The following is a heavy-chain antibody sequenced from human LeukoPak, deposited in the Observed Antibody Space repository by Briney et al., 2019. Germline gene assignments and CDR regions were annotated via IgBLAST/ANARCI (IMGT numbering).Heavy chain of an antibody. CDR1: GYTFTGYY. Sequence: ASVKVSCKASGYTFTGYYMHWVRQAPGQGLEWMGWINPNSGGTNYAQKFQGRVTMTRDTSISTAYMELSRLRSDDTAVYYCARGGTDIVVVGRWFDPWGQGTLVTVSS. CDR2: INPNSGGT. V-gene: IGHV1-2*02. CDR3: ARGGTDIVVVGRWFDP. J-gene: IGHJ5*02. D-gene: IGHD2-2*01.